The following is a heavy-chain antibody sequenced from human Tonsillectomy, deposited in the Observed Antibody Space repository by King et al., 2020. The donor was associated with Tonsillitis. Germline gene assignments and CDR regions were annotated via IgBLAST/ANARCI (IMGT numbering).Heavy chain of an antibody. J-gene: IGHJ4*02. V-gene: IGHV3-48*03. CDR2: ISGGGSTI. CDR3: AREGYCSGSSCYPGHFDY. D-gene: IGHD2-15*01. Sequence: VQLVESGGGLVQPGGSLRLSCAASGFSFSSYELNLVRQAPGKGLEWVSYISGGGSTIYYADSVKGRFTIARDNAKNSLSLIMNSLGGEDTAVYYCAREGYCSGSSCYPGHFDYWGQGTLVTVSS. CDR1: GFSFSSYE.